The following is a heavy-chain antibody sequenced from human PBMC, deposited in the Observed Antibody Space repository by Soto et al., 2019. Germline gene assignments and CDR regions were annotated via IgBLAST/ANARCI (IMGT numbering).Heavy chain of an antibody. J-gene: IGHJ4*02. CDR1: GGTFSSHS. CDR3: AREVGYGGFSGALMD. Sequence: VQLMQSGAEVKKPGSSVKVSCKASGGTFSSHSINWVRQAPGQGLEWMGGIITLFGTSNYAQNFQGRVTLTADQPKSTADMELNSLTSEDTAVYYCAREVGYGGFSGALMDWGKGNLVTVSS. V-gene: IGHV1-69*01. D-gene: IGHD5-12*01. CDR2: IITLFGTS.